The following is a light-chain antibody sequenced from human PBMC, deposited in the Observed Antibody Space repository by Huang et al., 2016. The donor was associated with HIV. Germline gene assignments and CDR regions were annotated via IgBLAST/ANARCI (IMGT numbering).Light chain of an antibody. CDR2: KAS. Sequence: DIQMTQSPSTLSASVGDRVTITCRASQSISSWVAWYQQKPGKAPKLLIYKASSLESGVPSRFSGSGSGTEFTLTISSLQPDDFATYYCQQYNSYPGTFGQGTKLEIK. CDR3: QQYNSYPGT. V-gene: IGKV1-5*03. J-gene: IGKJ2*01. CDR1: QSISSW.